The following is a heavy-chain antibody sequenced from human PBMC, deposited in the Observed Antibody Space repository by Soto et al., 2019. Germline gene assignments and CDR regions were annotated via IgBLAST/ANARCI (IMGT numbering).Heavy chain of an antibody. V-gene: IGHV5-51*03. CDR1: GYSFTTYW. Sequence: EVQLVQSGAEVKEPGESLKISCKGSGYSFTTYWIGWVRQMPGKGMEWMGIIYPGDSDTRYSPSFQGQVTISADKSISTAYLQWSSLKASDNAMYYCARAMGRGKKYYGVDVWGQGTTITVSS. CDR2: IYPGDSDT. D-gene: IGHD3-10*01. J-gene: IGHJ6*02. CDR3: ARAMGRGKKYYGVDV.